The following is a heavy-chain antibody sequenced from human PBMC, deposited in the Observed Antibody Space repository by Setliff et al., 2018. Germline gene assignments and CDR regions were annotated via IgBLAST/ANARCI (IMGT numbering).Heavy chain of an antibody. V-gene: IGHV5-51*01. CDR3: ARRTGFAVAGFDH. CDR1: GYSFTSHW. D-gene: IGHD6-19*01. CDR2: IYPRDSDT. J-gene: IGHJ4*02. Sequence: GESLKISCKGSGYSFTSHWIGWVRQMPGKGLELMGIIYPRDSDTRYSPSFQGQVTISADKSITTAYLQWSRLKVSDTAIYYCARRTGFAVAGFDHWGQGTLVTVSS.